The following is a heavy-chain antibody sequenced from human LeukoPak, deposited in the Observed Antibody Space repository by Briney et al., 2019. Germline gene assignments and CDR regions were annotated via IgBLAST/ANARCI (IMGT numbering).Heavy chain of an antibody. J-gene: IGHJ6*02. D-gene: IGHD2-2*02. CDR2: IRSKANSYAT. CDR1: GFTFSGSA. V-gene: IGHV3-73*01. CDR3: TRHKERYCNSTSCYRVENYYGMDV. Sequence: GGSLRLSCAASGFTFSGSAMHWVRQASGKGLEWVGRIRSKANSYATAYAASVKGRFTISRDDSKNTAYLQMNSLKTEDTAVYYCTRHKERYCNSTSCYRVENYYGMDVWGQGTTVTVSS.